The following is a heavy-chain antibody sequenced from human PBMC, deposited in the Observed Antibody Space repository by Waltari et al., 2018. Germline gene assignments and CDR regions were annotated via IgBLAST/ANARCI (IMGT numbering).Heavy chain of an antibody. CDR1: GFTFSSYR. D-gene: IGHD3-10*01. J-gene: IGHJ6*03. CDR2: ISTSSSPI. V-gene: IGHV3-48*04. CDR3: ARGRVNGYMDV. Sequence: EVQLVESGGGLVLPGGSLRLSCAASGFTFSSYRMNWFRQAPGKGLEWISYISTSSSPIYYADSVKGRFTISRDNAKNSLYLQMNSLRAEDTAVYYCARGRVNGYMDVWGKGTTVTVSS.